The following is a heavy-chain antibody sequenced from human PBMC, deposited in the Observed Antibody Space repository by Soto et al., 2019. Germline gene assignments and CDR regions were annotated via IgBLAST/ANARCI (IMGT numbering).Heavy chain of an antibody. D-gene: IGHD2-2*01. V-gene: IGHV1-69*02. CDR1: GVTFSSYT. CDR3: ASKEGYPDPEYCHH. CDR2: IIPILGIA. J-gene: IGHJ1*01. Sequence: QVQLVQSGAEVKKPGSSVKVSCKASGVTFSSYTISWVRQAPGQGLEWMGRIIPILGIANYEQKFQGRVTITADKSTSTAYMEVSSLRSEDTAVYYCASKEGYPDPEYCHHWGQGTLVTVSS.